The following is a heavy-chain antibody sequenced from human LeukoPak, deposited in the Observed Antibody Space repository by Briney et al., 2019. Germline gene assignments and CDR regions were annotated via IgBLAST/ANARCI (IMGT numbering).Heavy chain of an antibody. V-gene: IGHV4-30-4*01. Sequence: SETLSLTCTVSGGSISNADYYWSWIRQPPGKGLEWIGYIYYSGSTYYNPSLKSRVTISVDTSKNQFSLRMSSVTAADTAVYYCARTPRRYCSGGSCHPNYGMDVWGQGTTVTVSS. D-gene: IGHD2-15*01. CDR1: GGSISNADYY. J-gene: IGHJ6*02. CDR3: ARTPRRYCSGGSCHPNYGMDV. CDR2: IYYSGST.